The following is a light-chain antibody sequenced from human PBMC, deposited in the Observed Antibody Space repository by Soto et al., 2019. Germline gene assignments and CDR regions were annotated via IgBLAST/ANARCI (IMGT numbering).Light chain of an antibody. Sequence: DIQMTQSPSSLSASVGDRVTITCQASQDISSYLNWYQQTPGKAPKLLIYDASNLETGVPSRFSGSGSGTDFTFTISSLQPEDIETYYCQQYDNLPFTFGPGTKVDI. CDR3: QQYDNLPFT. J-gene: IGKJ3*01. V-gene: IGKV1-33*01. CDR1: QDISSY. CDR2: DAS.